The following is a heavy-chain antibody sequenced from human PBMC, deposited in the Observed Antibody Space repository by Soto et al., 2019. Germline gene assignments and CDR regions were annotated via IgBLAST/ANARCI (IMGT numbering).Heavy chain of an antibody. D-gene: IGHD3-16*02. V-gene: IGHV1-2*04. CDR2: INPNSGGT. CDR1: GYTFTGYY. J-gene: IGHJ4*02. Sequence: QVQLVQSGAEVKKPGASVKVSCKASGYTFTGYYMHWVRQAPGQGLEWMAWINPNSGGTNYAQKFQGWVTMTRDTSISTAYMELSRLRSDDTAVYYCARGNHSPAFYDYVWGSYRDSFDYWGQGTLVTVSS. CDR3: ARGNHSPAFYDYVWGSYRDSFDY.